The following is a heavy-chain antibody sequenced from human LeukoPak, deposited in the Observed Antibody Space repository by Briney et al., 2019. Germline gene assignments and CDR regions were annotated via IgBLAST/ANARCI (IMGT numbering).Heavy chain of an antibody. CDR1: GFTFSDYS. J-gene: IGHJ4*02. V-gene: IGHV3-21*01. CDR3: ARDPRWLQWHGFADY. CDR2: ISSSSSYI. D-gene: IGHD5-24*01. Sequence: PGGSLRLSCAASGFTFSDYSMNWVRQAPGKGLEWVSSISSSSSYIFYADSVRGRFSISRDNAKNSLYLQMNSLRAEDTAVYYCARDPRWLQWHGFADYWGQGTLVTVSS.